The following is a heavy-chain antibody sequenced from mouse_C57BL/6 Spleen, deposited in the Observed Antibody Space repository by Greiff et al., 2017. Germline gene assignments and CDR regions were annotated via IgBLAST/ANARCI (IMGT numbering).Heavy chain of an antibody. V-gene: IGHV5-4*03. J-gene: IGHJ3*01. CDR2: ISDGGSYT. Sequence: EVKVVESGGGLVKPGGSLKLSCAASGFTFSSYAMSWVRQTPEKRLEWVATISDGGSYTYYPDNVKGRFTISRDNAKNNLYLQMSHLKSEDTAMLYCASPCDYDGNWFAYWGQGTLVTVSA. CDR1: GFTFSSYA. CDR3: ASPCDYDGNWFAY. D-gene: IGHD2-4*01.